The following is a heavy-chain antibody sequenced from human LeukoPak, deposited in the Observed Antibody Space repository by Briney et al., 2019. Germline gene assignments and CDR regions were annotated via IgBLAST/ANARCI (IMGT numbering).Heavy chain of an antibody. CDR1: GFTFANFY. D-gene: IGHD3-10*02. Sequence: GGSLRLSCTASGFTFANFYMSWVRQAPGKGLEWVANIDEHGEGKHYEDSVKGRFTISRDNTKNSLYLDMTYLRAEDTATYFWARATPGVMFYYFDYWGQGTLVPVSS. V-gene: IGHV3-7*01. CDR2: IDEHGEGK. J-gene: IGHJ4*01. CDR3: ARATPGVMFYYFDY.